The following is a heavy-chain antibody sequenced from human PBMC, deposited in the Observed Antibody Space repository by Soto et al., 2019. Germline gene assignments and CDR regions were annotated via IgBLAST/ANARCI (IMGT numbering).Heavy chain of an antibody. Sequence: QVQLQESGPGLVKPSETLSLTCTVSGVSISNNYWNWIRQPPGKGLEWIGYIYYNGNTNYNPSLKSRVTMSVDTSRNQISLKLTTVTAADTAVYYCTRANWYSEYWGQGTLVTVSS. CDR2: IYYNGNT. J-gene: IGHJ4*02. CDR3: TRANWYSEY. D-gene: IGHD7-27*01. CDR1: GVSISNNY. V-gene: IGHV4-59*01.